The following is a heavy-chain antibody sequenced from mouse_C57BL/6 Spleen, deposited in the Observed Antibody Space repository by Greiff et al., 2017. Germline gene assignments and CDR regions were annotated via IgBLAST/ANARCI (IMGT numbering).Heavy chain of an antibody. CDR1: GFTFSDYY. V-gene: IGHV5-16*01. Sequence: EVMLVESEGGLVQPGSSMKLSCTASGFTFSDYYMAWVRQVPEKGLEWVANINYDGSSTYYLDSLKSRFIISRDNAKNILYLQMSSLKSEDTATYYCARVDGYSFYFDYWGQGTILTVSS. CDR3: ARVDGYSFYFDY. J-gene: IGHJ2*01. CDR2: INYDGSST. D-gene: IGHD2-3*01.